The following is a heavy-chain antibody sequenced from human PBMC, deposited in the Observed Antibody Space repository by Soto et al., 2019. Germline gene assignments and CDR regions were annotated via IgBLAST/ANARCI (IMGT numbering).Heavy chain of an antibody. V-gene: IGHV4-59*08. Sequence: PSETLSLTCTVSGGSISSYYWSWIRQPPGKGLERIGYIYYSGSTNYNPSLKSRVTISVDTSKNQFSLKLSSVTAADTAVYYCARLRDRSGGGWSSARAYYFDYWGQGTLVTVSX. CDR2: IYYSGST. CDR1: GGSISSYY. CDR3: ARLRDRSGGGWSSARAYYFDY. J-gene: IGHJ4*02. D-gene: IGHD6-19*01.